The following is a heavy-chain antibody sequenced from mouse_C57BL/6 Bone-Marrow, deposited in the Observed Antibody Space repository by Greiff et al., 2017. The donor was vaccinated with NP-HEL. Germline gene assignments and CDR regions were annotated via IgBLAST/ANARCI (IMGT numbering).Heavy chain of an antibody. CDR1: GYTFTSYW. D-gene: IGHD2-10*02. V-gene: IGHV1-55*01. CDR3: ARVSLGNAMDY. J-gene: IGHJ4*01. CDR2: IYPGSGST. Sequence: QVQLQQPGADLVKPGASVKMSCKASGYTFTSYWITWVKQRPGQGLEWIGDIYPGSGSTNYNEKFKSKATLTVDTSSSTAYMQLSSLTSEDSAVYYCARVSLGNAMDYWGQGTSVTVSS.